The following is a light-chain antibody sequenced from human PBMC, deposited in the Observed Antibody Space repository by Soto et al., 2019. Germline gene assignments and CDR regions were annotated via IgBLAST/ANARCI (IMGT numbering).Light chain of an antibody. CDR1: QSVSSNY. V-gene: IGKV3-20*01. Sequence: EIVLTQSSGTLSLSPRERATLFCRASQSVSSNYLAWFQQRPGQPPRLLISGASSRATGIPDRFSGSGSGTDFTLTISRLEPEDFAVYHCQQYGGAPWTFGQGTKV. CDR3: QQYGGAPWT. CDR2: GAS. J-gene: IGKJ1*01.